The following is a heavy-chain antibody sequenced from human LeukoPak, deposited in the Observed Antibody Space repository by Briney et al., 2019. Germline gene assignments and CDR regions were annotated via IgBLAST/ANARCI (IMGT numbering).Heavy chain of an antibody. D-gene: IGHD4-17*01. Sequence: PGGSLRLSCAASEVTFSTYAMHWVRQAPGKGLEWAAVISYDGSTQYYADSVKGRFTISRDNSKNTLYLQMDSLRAEDTAVYYCARDPGVWTYGDNVKDYWGQGTLVTVSS. J-gene: IGHJ4*02. V-gene: IGHV3-30-3*01. CDR1: EVTFSTYA. CDR3: ARDPGVWTYGDNVKDY. CDR2: ISYDGSTQ.